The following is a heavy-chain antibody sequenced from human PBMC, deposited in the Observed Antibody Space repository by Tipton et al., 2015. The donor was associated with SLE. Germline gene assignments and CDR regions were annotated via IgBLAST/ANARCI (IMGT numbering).Heavy chain of an antibody. CDR1: GHTFSSYW. CDR3: ARTDPEYISSSGVGY. Sequence: VQLVQSGVEVKKPGESLKISCQGSGHTFSSYWIAWVRQMPGKGLEWMGTIYPGDSDTRYSPCFQGQVTISADKSISSAYLHWSSLKASDTAMDYCARTDPEYISSSGVGYWGQGTLVTVSS. J-gene: IGHJ4*02. V-gene: IGHV5-51*03. CDR2: IYPGDSDT. D-gene: IGHD6-6*01.